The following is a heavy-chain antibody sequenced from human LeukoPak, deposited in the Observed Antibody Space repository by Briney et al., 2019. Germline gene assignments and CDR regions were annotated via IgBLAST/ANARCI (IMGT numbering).Heavy chain of an antibody. Sequence: SETLSLTCTVSGSSISSYYWSWIRQPPGKGLEWIGNIYYSGSTNYNPSLKSRVTISVDTSKNQFSLKLSSVTAADTAVYYCARGPPRYTSGWPGRYYFDYWGQGTLVTVSS. V-gene: IGHV4-59*12. CDR3: ARGPPRYTSGWPGRYYFDY. D-gene: IGHD6-19*01. J-gene: IGHJ4*02. CDR1: GSSISSYY. CDR2: IYYSGST.